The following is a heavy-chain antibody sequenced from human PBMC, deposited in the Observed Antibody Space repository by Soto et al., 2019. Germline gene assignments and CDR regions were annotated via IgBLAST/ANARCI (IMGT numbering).Heavy chain of an antibody. J-gene: IGHJ4*02. CDR3: ARAVGPFDY. V-gene: IGHV3-33*01. CDR2: IWYDGSFK. D-gene: IGHD1-26*01. CDR1: GFTFSTYG. Sequence: QVQLVESGGGVVQPGRSLRLSCAASGFTFSTYGIHWVRQAPGKGLEWVAVIWYDGSFKFYADSVKGRFTISRDNSKNTLYLQMNSLRVGDTAVYYCARAVGPFDYWGPGTLVTVSS.